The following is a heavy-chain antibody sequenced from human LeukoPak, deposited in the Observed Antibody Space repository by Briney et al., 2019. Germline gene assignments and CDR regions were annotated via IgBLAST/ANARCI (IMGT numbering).Heavy chain of an antibody. CDR2: IYNSAST. V-gene: IGHV4-4*07. J-gene: IGHJ5*02. Sequence: PSETLSLTCTVSGGSISGFYWSWIRQPAGKGLEWIGRIYNSASTNYNPSLKSRVTMSVDTSKNQFSLKLTSVTAADTAVYYCARDRSSSWTRDWFDPWGQGTQVTVSS. CDR3: ARDRSSSWTRDWFDP. D-gene: IGHD6-13*01. CDR1: GGSISGFY.